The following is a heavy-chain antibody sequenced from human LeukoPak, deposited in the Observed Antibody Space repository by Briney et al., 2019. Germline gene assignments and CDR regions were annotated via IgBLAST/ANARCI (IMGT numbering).Heavy chain of an antibody. CDR3: ARDREAARPGWFDP. CDR1: GFSFSSHG. D-gene: IGHD6-6*01. V-gene: IGHV3-33*01. J-gene: IGHJ5*02. Sequence: GGSLRLSCAASGFSFSSHGMHWVRQVPGKGLEWVAVIWYDGSKKHYADFVKGRFTISRDNFKNTMSLQMNSLRADDTAVYYCARDREAARPGWFDPWGQGTLVTVSS. CDR2: IWYDGSKK.